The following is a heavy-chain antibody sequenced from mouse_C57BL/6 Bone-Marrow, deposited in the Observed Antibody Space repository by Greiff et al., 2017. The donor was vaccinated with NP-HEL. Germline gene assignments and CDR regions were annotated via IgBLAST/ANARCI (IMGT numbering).Heavy chain of an antibody. J-gene: IGHJ3*01. CDR1: GYSITSGYY. D-gene: IGHD1-1*02. CDR2: ISYDGSN. Sequence: EVKLMESGPGLVKPSQSLSLTCSVTGYSITSGYYWNWIRQFPGNKLEWMGYISYDGSNNYNPSLKNRISITRDPSKNQFFLKLNSVTTEDTATYYCARERWAAYWGQGTLVTVSA. CDR3: ARERWAAY. V-gene: IGHV3-6*01.